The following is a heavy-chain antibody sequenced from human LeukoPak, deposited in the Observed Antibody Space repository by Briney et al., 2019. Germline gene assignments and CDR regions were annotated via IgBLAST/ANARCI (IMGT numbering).Heavy chain of an antibody. J-gene: IGHJ3*02. Sequence: ASVKVSCKASGYTFTGYYMHWVRQAPGQGLEWMGWINPNSGGTNCAQKFQGRVTMTRDTSISTAYMELSRLRSDDTAVYYCARGNHIAVAGTGAFDIWGQGTMVTVSS. V-gene: IGHV1-2*02. CDR1: GYTFTGYY. D-gene: IGHD6-19*01. CDR3: ARGNHIAVAGTGAFDI. CDR2: INPNSGGT.